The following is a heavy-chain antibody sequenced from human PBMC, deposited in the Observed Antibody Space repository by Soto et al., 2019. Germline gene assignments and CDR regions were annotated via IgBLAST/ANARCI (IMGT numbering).Heavy chain of an antibody. Sequence: QVQLVESGGGVVQPGRSLRLSCVASGFTFENHGMHWVRQAPGKGLEWVAVISYDGSNKYYADSVKGRFTISRDNSKRTLYLEMNSLGDEDTAVYYCAKERMEQYQLLPFFEHWGQGTLVIVSS. V-gene: IGHV3-30*18. CDR2: ISYDGSNK. J-gene: IGHJ4*02. D-gene: IGHD2-2*01. CDR3: AKERMEQYQLLPFFEH. CDR1: GFTFENHG.